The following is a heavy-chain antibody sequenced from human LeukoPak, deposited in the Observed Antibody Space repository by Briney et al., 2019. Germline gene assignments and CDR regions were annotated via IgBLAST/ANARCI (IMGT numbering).Heavy chain of an antibody. J-gene: IGHJ6*02. CDR2: ISSSGSTI. CDR3: ARASDSGYVGVYYYGMDV. V-gene: IGHV3-48*03. CDR1: GFTFSSYE. Sequence: GGSLRLSCAASGFTFSSYEMNWVRQAPGKGLEWVSYISSSGSTIYYADSVKGRFTISRDNAKNSLYLQMNSLRAEDTAVYYCARASDSGYVGVYYYGMDVWGQGTMVTVSS. D-gene: IGHD5-12*01.